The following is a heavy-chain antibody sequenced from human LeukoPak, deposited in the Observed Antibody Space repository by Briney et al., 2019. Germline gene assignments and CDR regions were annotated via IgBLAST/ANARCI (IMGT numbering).Heavy chain of an antibody. J-gene: IGHJ4*02. D-gene: IGHD1/OR15-1a*01. V-gene: IGHV1-18*01. CDR3: ARAGQNLSTIDY. Sequence: ASVKVSCKASGYTFTSYGISWVRQAPGQGLEWMGWISAHNGYTKYAQKVQGRVSLTTDTSTSTAYMEVRSLRSDDTAVYYCARAGQNLSTIDYWGQGTLVTVSS. CDR1: GYTFTSYG. CDR2: ISAHNGYT.